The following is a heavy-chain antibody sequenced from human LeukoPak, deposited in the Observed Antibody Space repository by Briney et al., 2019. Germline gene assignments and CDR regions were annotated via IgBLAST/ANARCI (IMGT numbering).Heavy chain of an antibody. CDR1: GFIFGKYW. V-gene: IGHV3-7*03. Sequence: GGSLRLSCVASGFIFGKYWMSWVRQAPGKGLEWVANIKLDGSEKNYVDSVKGRFTISRDNTKNSLYLQMNSLRVEDTAVFYCARDQYDTWSRRGNFDSWGQGTLVIVSS. D-gene: IGHD3-3*01. CDR2: IKLDGSEK. J-gene: IGHJ4*02. CDR3: ARDQYDTWSRRGNFDS.